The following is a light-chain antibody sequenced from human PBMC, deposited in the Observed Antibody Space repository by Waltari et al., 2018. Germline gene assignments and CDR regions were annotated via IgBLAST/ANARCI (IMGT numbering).Light chain of an antibody. CDR3: QHRANRPPWT. CDR2: DAS. Sequence: EIVMTQSPATLSLSPGDTATLSCRASRSVNNFLVWYQQKPGQAPRLVIYDASYRASGIPARFSGSASGTDFTLTISSLEPEDFAVYYCQHRANRPPWTFGQGTKVE. CDR1: RSVNNF. J-gene: IGKJ1*01. V-gene: IGKV3-11*01.